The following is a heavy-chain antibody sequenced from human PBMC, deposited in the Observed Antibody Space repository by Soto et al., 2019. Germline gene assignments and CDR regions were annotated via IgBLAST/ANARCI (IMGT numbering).Heavy chain of an antibody. J-gene: IGHJ4*02. CDR2: IYYSGST. V-gene: IGHV4-61*01. CDR3: ARGQLVS. Sequence: QVQLQESGPGLVKPSETLSLTCTVSGGSVSSDSYYWSWIRQPPGKGLEWIGYIYYSGSTNYNPPLKSRVTISVDTSKNQFSLKLTSMTAADTAVYYCARGQLVSWGQGTLVTVSS. D-gene: IGHD6-6*01. CDR1: GGSVSSDSYY.